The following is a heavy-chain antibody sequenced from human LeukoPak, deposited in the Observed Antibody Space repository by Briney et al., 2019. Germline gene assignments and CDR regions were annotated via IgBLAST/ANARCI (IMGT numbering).Heavy chain of an antibody. J-gene: IGHJ3*02. D-gene: IGHD2-2*01. CDR3: ARDMRGDGFDI. CDR1: GFIFSTYW. CDR2: IRQDGSEK. Sequence: GGSLRLSCAASGFIFSTYWMTWVRQAPGKGLEWVANIRQDGSEKYYVASVEGRFTISRDNAKNSLFLQMNSLRAEDTAVYYCARDMRGDGFDIWGQGTMVTLSS. V-gene: IGHV3-7*04.